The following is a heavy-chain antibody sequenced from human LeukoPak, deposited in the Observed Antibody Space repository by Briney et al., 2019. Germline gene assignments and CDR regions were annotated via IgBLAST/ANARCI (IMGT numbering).Heavy chain of an antibody. CDR1: GGSFSGYY. V-gene: IGHV4-34*01. D-gene: IGHD3-22*01. CDR3: ARGLRRYYYDSSGTGAFDI. Sequence: SETLSLTCAVYGGSFSGYYWSWIRQPPGKGLEWIGEINHSGSTNHNPSLKSRVTISVDTSKNQFSLKLSSVTAADTAVYYCARGLRRYYYDSSGTGAFDIWGQGTMVTVSS. J-gene: IGHJ3*02. CDR2: INHSGST.